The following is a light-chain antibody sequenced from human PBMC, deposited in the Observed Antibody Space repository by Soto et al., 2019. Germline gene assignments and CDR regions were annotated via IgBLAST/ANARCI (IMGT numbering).Light chain of an antibody. Sequence: QSVLTQPASVSGSLGQSITMSCTGTSTDVGGYNFVSWYQQHPDKAPKLLIYEVTNRPSGVSNRFSGSKSGNTASLTISGLQAEDEADYYCCSSGGSPTYVFGTGTKSPS. J-gene: IGLJ1*01. CDR3: CSSGGSPTYV. CDR2: EVT. CDR1: STDVGGYNF. V-gene: IGLV2-23*02.